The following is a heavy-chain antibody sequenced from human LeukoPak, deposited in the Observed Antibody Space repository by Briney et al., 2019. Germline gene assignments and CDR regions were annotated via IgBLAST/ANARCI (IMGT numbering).Heavy chain of an antibody. CDR2: ISGSGSNT. Sequence: GGSLRLSCAASGFTFSSYAMSWVRQAPGKGLEWISTISGSGSNTYHADSVKGRFTISRDNSKNTLYLQMNSLRAEDTAVYYCAKDPRFSYCSSTTCAYAFDIWGQGTMVTVSS. J-gene: IGHJ3*02. CDR1: GFTFSSYA. D-gene: IGHD2-2*01. CDR3: AKDPRFSYCSSTTCAYAFDI. V-gene: IGHV3-23*01.